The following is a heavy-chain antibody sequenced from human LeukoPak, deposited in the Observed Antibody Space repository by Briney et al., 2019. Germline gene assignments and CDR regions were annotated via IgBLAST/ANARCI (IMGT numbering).Heavy chain of an antibody. Sequence: ASVKVSCKASGGTFSSYAISWVRQAPGQGLEWMGGIIPIFGTANYAQKFQGRVTITADKSTSTAYMELSSLRSEDTAVYYCARGRRRWLQLSQRYAFDIWGQGTMVTVSS. CDR2: IIPIFGTA. CDR3: ARGRRRWLQLSQRYAFDI. V-gene: IGHV1-69*06. D-gene: IGHD5-24*01. CDR1: GGTFSSYA. J-gene: IGHJ3*02.